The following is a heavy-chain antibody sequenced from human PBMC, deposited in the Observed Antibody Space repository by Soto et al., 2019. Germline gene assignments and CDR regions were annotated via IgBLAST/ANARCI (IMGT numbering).Heavy chain of an antibody. V-gene: IGHV4-34*01. Sequence: QVQLQQWGAGLLKPSETLSLTCAVYGGSFSGYYWSWIRQPPGKGLEWIGEINLRGSTNYNPSLEXXVXLXXDTPKNQCSLKLSSVAAAVTAVYYWERGPNDGGGPWGQGTLVAFSS. CDR1: GGSFSGYY. J-gene: IGHJ5*02. CDR2: INLRGST. D-gene: IGHD1-1*01. CDR3: ERGPNDGGGP.